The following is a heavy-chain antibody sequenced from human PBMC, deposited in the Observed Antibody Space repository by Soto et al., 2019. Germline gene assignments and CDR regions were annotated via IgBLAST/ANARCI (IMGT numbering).Heavy chain of an antibody. CDR3: AKTQERELPRVIDF. D-gene: IGHD1-7*01. V-gene: IGHV3-23*01. CDR1: GLTFSNYA. Sequence: EVRLMESGGGLVKPGGSLRLSCATSGLTFSNYAMRWVRQAPGGGLEWVSSMSGSSSTTYYADSVRGRFTISRHRSKNTLYLQMSSLRAEDTALYYCAKTQERELPRVIDFWGQGTLVTVSS. CDR2: MSGSSSTT. J-gene: IGHJ4*02.